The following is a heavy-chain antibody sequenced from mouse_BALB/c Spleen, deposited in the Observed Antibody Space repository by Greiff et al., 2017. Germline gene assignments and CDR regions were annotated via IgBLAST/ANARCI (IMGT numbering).Heavy chain of an antibody. V-gene: IGHV7-3*02. J-gene: IGHJ1*01. CDR3: ARIYGSSYWYFDV. D-gene: IGHD1-1*01. Sequence: EVKLVESGGGLVQPGGSLRLSCATSGFTFTDYYMSWVRQPPGKALEWLGFIRNKANGYTTEYSASVKGRFTISRDNSQSILYLQMNTLRAEDSATYYCARIYGSSYWYFDVWGAGTTVTVSS. CDR1: GFTFTDYY. CDR2: IRNKANGYTT.